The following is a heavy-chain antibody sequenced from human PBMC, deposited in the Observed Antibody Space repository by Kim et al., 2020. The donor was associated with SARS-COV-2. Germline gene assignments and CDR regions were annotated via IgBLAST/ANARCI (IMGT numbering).Heavy chain of an antibody. CDR2: ST. Sequence: STNYNPSLKSRVTISVDTSKNQFSLKLSSVTAADTAVYYCARERVLWLDYWGQGTLVTVSS. CDR3: ARERVLWLDY. J-gene: IGHJ4*02. V-gene: IGHV4-59*01. D-gene: IGHD3-16*01.